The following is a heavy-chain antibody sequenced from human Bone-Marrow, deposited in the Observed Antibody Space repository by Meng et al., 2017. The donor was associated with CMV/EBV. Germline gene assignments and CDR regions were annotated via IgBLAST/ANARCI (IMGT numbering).Heavy chain of an antibody. D-gene: IGHD2-2*01. CDR1: AGSISSGGYY. CDR3: ARAAAPSGPLVVPAAISF. J-gene: IGHJ4*02. CDR2: IYYTGST. Sequence: SETLSLTCTVSAGSISSGGYYWSWIRQRPGKGLEWIGYIYYTGSTNYNPSLKSRLTISVDTSKNQFSLKLSSVTAADTAVYYCARAAAPSGPLVVPAAISFWGQGTLVTVSS. V-gene: IGHV4-30-4*08.